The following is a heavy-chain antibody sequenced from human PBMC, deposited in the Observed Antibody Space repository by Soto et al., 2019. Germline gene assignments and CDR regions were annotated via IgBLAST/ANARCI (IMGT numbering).Heavy chain of an antibody. CDR3: ARGLNSSGWKKSGLFDY. CDR1: GFTFSSYA. Sequence: SLRLSCAASGFTFSSYAMHWVRQAPGKGLEWVAVISYDGSNKYYADSVKGRFTISRDNSKNTLYLQMNSLRAEDTAVYYCARGLNSSGWKKSGLFDYWGQGXLVTVS. CDR2: ISYDGSNK. J-gene: IGHJ4*02. D-gene: IGHD6-19*01. V-gene: IGHV3-30-3*01.